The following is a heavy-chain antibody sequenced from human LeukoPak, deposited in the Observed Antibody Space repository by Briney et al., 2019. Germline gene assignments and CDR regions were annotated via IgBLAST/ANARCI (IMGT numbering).Heavy chain of an antibody. CDR2: IYSGGST. CDR3: ARQVLVRGAFDI. V-gene: IGHV3-53*01. CDR1: GFTVSSNY. D-gene: IGHD2-21*01. Sequence: GGSLRLSCAASGFTVSSNYMSWVRQAPGKWLEWVSVIYSGGSTYYADSVKGRFTISRDNSKNTLYLQMNSLRAEDTAVYYCARQVLVRGAFDIWGQGTMVTVSS. J-gene: IGHJ3*02.